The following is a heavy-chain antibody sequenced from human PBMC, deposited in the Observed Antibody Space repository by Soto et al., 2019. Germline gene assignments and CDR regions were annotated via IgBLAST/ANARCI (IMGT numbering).Heavy chain of an antibody. CDR1: GFTFSDYW. CDR3: ASSMGRGGNDY. D-gene: IGHD3-10*01. CDR2: IKTDGSEK. J-gene: IGHJ4*02. Sequence: EVQLVESGGGLVQPGGSLRLSCAASGFTFSDYWMSWVRQAPGKGLECVANIKTDGSEKYYVDPVKGRFTISRDNAKNSLYVQMNSLRAEDTAVYSCASSMGRGGNDYWGQGTLVAVSS. V-gene: IGHV3-7*05.